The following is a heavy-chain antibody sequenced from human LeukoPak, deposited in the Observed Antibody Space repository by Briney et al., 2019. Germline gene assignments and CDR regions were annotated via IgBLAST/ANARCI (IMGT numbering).Heavy chain of an antibody. CDR2: IKSDGSN. CDR1: GFTFSSYW. D-gene: IGHD3-10*01. V-gene: IGHV3-74*01. CDR3: GSGELFHLLDY. Sequence: GGSLRLSCAASGFTFSSYWMHWVRQAPGKGLVWVSRIKSDGSNYYADSVKGRFTIFRDNSKNTLYLQMNSLRAEDAAVYYCGSGELFHLLDYWGQGTLVTVSS. J-gene: IGHJ4*02.